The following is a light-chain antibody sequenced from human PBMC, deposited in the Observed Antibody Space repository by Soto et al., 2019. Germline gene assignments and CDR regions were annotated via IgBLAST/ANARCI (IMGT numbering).Light chain of an antibody. CDR1: QSVISY. J-gene: IGKJ2*01. Sequence: EIVLTQSPATLSLSPGERATLSCRASQSVISYLAWYQQKPGQAPRLLLYGASNRATGIPARFSGSGSGTDFTLTISSLEPEDFAVYYCQHRGKWPRTFGQGTKLEIK. CDR3: QHRGKWPRT. V-gene: IGKV3-11*01. CDR2: GAS.